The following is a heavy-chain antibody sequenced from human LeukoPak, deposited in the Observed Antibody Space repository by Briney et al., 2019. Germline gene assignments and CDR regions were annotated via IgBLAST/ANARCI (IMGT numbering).Heavy chain of an antibody. J-gene: IGHJ5*02. Sequence: SETLSLTCTVSGGSISSYYWSWIRQPPGKGLEWIGYIYYSGSTNHNPSLKSRVTISVDTSKNQFSLKLISVPAADTAVYYCARXXXXXXSXRXWFDXWGQGTLVT. V-gene: IGHV4-59*01. CDR3: ARXXXXXXSXRXWFDX. D-gene: IGHD2-15*01. CDR2: IYYSGST. CDR1: GGSISSYY.